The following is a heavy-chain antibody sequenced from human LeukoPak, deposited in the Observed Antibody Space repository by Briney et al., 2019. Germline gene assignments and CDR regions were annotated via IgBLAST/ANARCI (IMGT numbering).Heavy chain of an antibody. CDR2: MNPNSGNT. V-gene: IGHV1-8*03. CDR1: GYTFTSHD. CDR3: ARVGYSSGWYGVYYYYYMDV. D-gene: IGHD6-19*01. J-gene: IGHJ6*03. Sequence: ASVKVSCKASGYTFTSHDINWVRQATGQGLEWMGWMNPNSGNTGYAQKLQGRVTITRNTSISTAYMELSSLRSEDTAVYYCARVGYSSGWYGVYYYYYMDVWGKGTTVTVSS.